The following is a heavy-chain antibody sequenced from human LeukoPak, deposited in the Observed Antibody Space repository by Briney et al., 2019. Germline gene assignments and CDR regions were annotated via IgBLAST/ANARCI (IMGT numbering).Heavy chain of an antibody. V-gene: IGHV1-18*01. CDR1: GYTFTRYA. CDR2: ISAYNDYT. J-gene: IGHJ4*02. CDR3: ARGQPNRLMWFGELLSNINPFDY. Sequence: ASVKVSCKASGYTFTRYAISWVRQAPGQGLGWMGWISAYNDYTKYAQNFQGRVTMTTDTSTTTAYMELRSLRSDDTAVYYCARGQPNRLMWFGELLSNINPFDYWGQGTLVTVSA. D-gene: IGHD3-10*01.